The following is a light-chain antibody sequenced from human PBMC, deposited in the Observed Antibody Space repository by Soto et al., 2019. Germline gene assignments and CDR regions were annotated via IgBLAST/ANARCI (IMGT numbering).Light chain of an antibody. Sequence: EIVLTHSPATLSLSPGEIATLSCRASQSVTSKLAWYQQRPGQAPRLVIYDTSIRATGILARFSGSGSGTEFTLTISSLQSEDFAVYYCQQYNVWPPITLGQGTRLEIK. V-gene: IGKV3-15*01. CDR2: DTS. CDR3: QQYNVWPPIT. CDR1: QSVTSK. J-gene: IGKJ5*01.